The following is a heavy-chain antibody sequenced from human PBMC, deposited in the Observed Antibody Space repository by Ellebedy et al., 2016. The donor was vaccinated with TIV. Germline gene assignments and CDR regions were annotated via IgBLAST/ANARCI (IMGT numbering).Heavy chain of an antibody. CDR3: TLNWNDSPVGGLDV. CDR2: ISSRSSTI. V-gene: IGHV3-48*02. D-gene: IGHD1-1*01. J-gene: IGHJ6*02. Sequence: PGGSLRLSCAASGFTVSSSYMSWVRQAPGKGLEWVSYISSRSSTIYYTDSVKGRFTISRDNGKNSLFLQMNSLRDEDTAMYFCTLNWNDSPVGGLDVWGQGTTVTVSS. CDR1: GFTVSSSY.